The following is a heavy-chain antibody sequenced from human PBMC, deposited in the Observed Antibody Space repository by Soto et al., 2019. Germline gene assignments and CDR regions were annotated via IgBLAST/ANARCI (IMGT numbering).Heavy chain of an antibody. J-gene: IGHJ6*02. V-gene: IGHV2-26*01. Sequence: SGPTLVNPPETLTLTCTVSGFSLSNARMGVSWIRQPPGKALEWLAHIFSNDEKSYNTSLKSRLTISKDTSKSQVVLTMTNMDPVDTATYYCARTTITGTPYYGMDVWGQGTTVTVSS. CDR3: ARTTITGTPYYGMDV. D-gene: IGHD1-7*01. CDR1: GFSLSNARMG. CDR2: IFSNDEK.